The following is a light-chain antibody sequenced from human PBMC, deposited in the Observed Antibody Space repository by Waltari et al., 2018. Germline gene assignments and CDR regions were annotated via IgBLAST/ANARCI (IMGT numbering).Light chain of an antibody. CDR2: GAY. J-gene: IGKJ2*01. CDR3: QQYNNGPYT. V-gene: IGKV3-15*01. Sequence: EIVMTQSPATLSVPPGERATLSCRTSQSVSTNVGWYQQKPGQAPGLLLYGAYTRATGIPATFSGSGSGTEFTLTISSLQSEDFAVYYCQQYNNGPYTFGQGTRLEIK. CDR1: QSVSTN.